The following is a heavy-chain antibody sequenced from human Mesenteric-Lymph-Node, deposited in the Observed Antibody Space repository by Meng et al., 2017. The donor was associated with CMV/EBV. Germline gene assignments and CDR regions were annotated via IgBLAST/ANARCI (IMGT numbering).Heavy chain of an antibody. V-gene: IGHV1-69*02. J-gene: IGHJ5*02. Sequence: QVQMVQSGAEGQKTGSAVKVSCKASGGTFSSYTISWVRQAPGQGLEWMGRIIPILGIANYAQKFQGRVTITADKSTSTAYMELSSLRSEDTAVYYCAGGIAAAGSRWFDPWGQGTLVTVSS. D-gene: IGHD6-13*01. CDR2: IIPILGIA. CDR1: GGTFSSYT. CDR3: AGGIAAAGSRWFDP.